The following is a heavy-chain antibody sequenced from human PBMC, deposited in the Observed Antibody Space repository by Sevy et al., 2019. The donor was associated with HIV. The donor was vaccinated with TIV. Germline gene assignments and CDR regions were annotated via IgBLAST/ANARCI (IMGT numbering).Heavy chain of an antibody. CDR2: ISWNSASV. Sequence: GGSLRLSCAASGFTFDHHAMHWVRQTPGKGLEWVSGISWNSASVAYADSVKGRFIISRDNAKKSLYLQMNSLRSEDTALYYCAKVPGYSYGLALWYFDLWGRGTLVTVSS. CDR1: GFTFDHHA. CDR3: AKVPGYSYGLALWYFDL. V-gene: IGHV3-9*01. J-gene: IGHJ2*01. D-gene: IGHD5-18*01.